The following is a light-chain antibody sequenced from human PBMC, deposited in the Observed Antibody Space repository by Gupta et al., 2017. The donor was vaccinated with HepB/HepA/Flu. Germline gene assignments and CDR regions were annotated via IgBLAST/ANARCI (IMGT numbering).Light chain of an antibody. CDR3: QQRSNWPLIT. Sequence: EIVLTQSPATLSLSPGERATLSCRASQSVSSYLAWYQQKPGQAPRLLIYDASNRDTGIPARFSGSGYGKDVTLTISSREQEEFAGYYCQQRSNWPLITFGGGTXVEIK. CDR2: DAS. V-gene: IGKV3-11*01. J-gene: IGKJ4*01. CDR1: QSVSSY.